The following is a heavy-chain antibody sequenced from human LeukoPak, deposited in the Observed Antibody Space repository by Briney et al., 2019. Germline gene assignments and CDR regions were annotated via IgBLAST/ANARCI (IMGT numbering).Heavy chain of an antibody. CDR2: IYYSGST. J-gene: IGHJ4*02. CDR1: GGSISSYY. V-gene: IGHV4-59*01. Sequence: SETLSLTCTVSGGSISSYYWSWIRQPPGNGLEWIGYIYYSGSTNYNPSLKSRVTISVDTSKNQFSLKLSSVTAADTAVYYCARELVVGATQYFDYWGQGTLVTVSS. CDR3: ARELVVGATQYFDY. D-gene: IGHD1-26*01.